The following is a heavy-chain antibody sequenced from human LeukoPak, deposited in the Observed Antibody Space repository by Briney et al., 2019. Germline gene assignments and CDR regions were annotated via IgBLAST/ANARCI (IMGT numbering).Heavy chain of an antibody. CDR2: INHSGGT. V-gene: IGHV4-34*01. J-gene: IGHJ4*02. CDR3: ARDPRD. CDR1: GGSFSGYY. Sequence: PSETLSLTCAVYGGSFSGYYWSWIRQPPGKGLEWIGEINHSGGTNYNPSLKSRVTISLDTSKSQFSLKLSSVTAADTAIYFCARDPRDWGQGTLVTVSS.